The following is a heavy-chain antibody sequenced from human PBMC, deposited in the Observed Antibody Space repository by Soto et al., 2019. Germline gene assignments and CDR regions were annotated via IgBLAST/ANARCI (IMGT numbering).Heavy chain of an antibody. D-gene: IGHD1-26*01. Sequence: GASVKVSCKASGYTFTSYGISWVRQAPGQGLEWMGWISAYNGNTNYAQKLQGRVTMTTDTSTSTAYMELRSLRSDDTAVYYCASGPRIVGATRYFDYWGQGTLVTVS. CDR1: GYTFTSYG. CDR2: ISAYNGNT. CDR3: ASGPRIVGATRYFDY. V-gene: IGHV1-18*01. J-gene: IGHJ4*02.